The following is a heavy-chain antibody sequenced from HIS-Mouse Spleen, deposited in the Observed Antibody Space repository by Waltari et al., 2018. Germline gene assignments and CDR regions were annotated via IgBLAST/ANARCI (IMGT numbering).Heavy chain of an antibody. CDR2: ISYDGSNK. D-gene: IGHD5-12*01. Sequence: QVQLVETGGGVVQPGRSLRLSCAASGFTFSSYAIHWVRQAPGKGREWVAVISYDGSNKYYADSVKGRFTISRDNSKNTLYLQMNSLRAEDTAVYYCARAGTLHIVATTFDYWGQGTLVTVSS. J-gene: IGHJ4*02. CDR1: GFTFSSYA. V-gene: IGHV3-30*04. CDR3: ARAGTLHIVATTFDY.